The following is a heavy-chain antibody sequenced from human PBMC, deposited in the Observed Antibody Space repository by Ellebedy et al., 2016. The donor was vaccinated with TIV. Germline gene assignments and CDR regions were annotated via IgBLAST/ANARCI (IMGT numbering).Heavy chain of an antibody. CDR3: TSWGDYGGNRHLDY. CDR2: FYYTGSI. Sequence: SETLSLXCTVSGGSISSYFWSWIRQPPEKGLEWIGHFYYTGSINYNPSLKSRVTISGDTSKNQFSLELSSVTAADTAVYYCTSWGDYGGNRHLDYWGQGTPVTVAS. CDR1: GGSISSYF. J-gene: IGHJ4*02. V-gene: IGHV4-59*01. D-gene: IGHD4-23*01.